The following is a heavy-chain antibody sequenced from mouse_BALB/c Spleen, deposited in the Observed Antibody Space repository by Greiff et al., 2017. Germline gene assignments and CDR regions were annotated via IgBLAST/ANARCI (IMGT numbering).Heavy chain of an antibody. D-gene: IGHD2-2*01. V-gene: IGHV1-39*01. CDR3: ASGGWGYDREYYAMDY. J-gene: IGHJ4*01. CDR1: GYSFTGYN. CDR2: IDPYYGGT. Sequence: EVKLMESGPELEKPGASVKISCKASGYSFTGYNMNWVKQSNGKSLEWIGNIDPYYGGTSYNQKFKGKATLTVDKSSSTAYMQLKSLTSEDSAVYYCASGGWGYDREYYAMDYWGQGTSVTVSS.